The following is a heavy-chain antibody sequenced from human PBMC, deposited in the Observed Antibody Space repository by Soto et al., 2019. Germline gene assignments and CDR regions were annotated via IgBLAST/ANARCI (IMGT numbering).Heavy chain of an antibody. CDR1: GFTFSSYA. D-gene: IGHD2-15*01. J-gene: IGHJ4*02. CDR3: AKDFIRLTGIVVVGAREYYFDY. CDR2: ISGSGGST. Sequence: GGSLRLSCAASGFTFSSYAMSWVRQAPGKGLEWVSAISGSGGSTYYADSVKGRFTISRDNSKNTLYLQMNSLRAEDTAVYYCAKDFIRLTGIVVVGAREYYFDYWGQGTLVTVSS. V-gene: IGHV3-23*01.